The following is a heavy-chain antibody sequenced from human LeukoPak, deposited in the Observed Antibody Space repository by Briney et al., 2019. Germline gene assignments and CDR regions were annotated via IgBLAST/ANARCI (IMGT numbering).Heavy chain of an antibody. Sequence: GASVKVSCKASGGTFSNYAISWVRQAPGQGLEWMGGIIPIFGTANYAQKFRGRVTITADKPTRPAYMELSSLRSGATAVYYCTRDNDSGHPPHFDYWGQGTLVTVSS. CDR2: IIPIFGTA. CDR1: GGTFSNYA. D-gene: IGHD3-16*01. V-gene: IGHV1-69*06. J-gene: IGHJ4*02. CDR3: TRDNDSGHPPHFDY.